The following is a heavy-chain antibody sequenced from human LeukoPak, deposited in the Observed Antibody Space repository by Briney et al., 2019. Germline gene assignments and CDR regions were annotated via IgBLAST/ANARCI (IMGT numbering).Heavy chain of an antibody. CDR1: LDSTTSNF. CDR2: IHRSGSP. CDR3: AREILGGFNPGAY. J-gene: IGHJ4*02. D-gene: IGHD1-14*01. V-gene: IGHV4-4*02. Sequence: SETLSLTCTVSLDSTTSNFRSWVRQPPGKGLEWIGEIHRSGSPNYNPSLQSRVTISIDRSRNQIALELSSVTAADTDVYYCAREILGGFNPGAYWGQGTLVTVSS.